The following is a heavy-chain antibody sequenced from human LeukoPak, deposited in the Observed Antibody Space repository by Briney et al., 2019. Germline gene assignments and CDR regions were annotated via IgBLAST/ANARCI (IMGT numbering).Heavy chain of an antibody. J-gene: IGHJ5*02. CDR3: ARDRAAAGIGWLDP. CDR1: GGSISSYY. CDR2: IYYSGST. Sequence: SETLSLSCTVSGGSISSYYWSWIRQPPGKGLEWIGYIYYSGSTNYNPSLKSRVTISVDTSKNQFSLKLSSVTAADTAVYYCARDRAAAGIGWLDPWGQGTLVTVSS. D-gene: IGHD6-13*01. V-gene: IGHV4-59*01.